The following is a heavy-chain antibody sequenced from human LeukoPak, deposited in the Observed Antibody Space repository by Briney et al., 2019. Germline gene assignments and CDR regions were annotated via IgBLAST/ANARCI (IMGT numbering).Heavy chain of an antibody. D-gene: IGHD6-19*01. CDR2: IYSGGST. V-gene: IGHV3-53*01. CDR3: ARRDSSGWYYLDY. CDR1: GFTVSSNY. J-gene: IGHJ4*02. Sequence: PGGSLRLSCAASGFTVSSNYMSWVRQAPGKGLEWVSVIYSGGSTYYADSVKGRFTISRDDSKNTLYLQMNSLRAEDTAVYYCARRDSSGWYYLDYWGQGTLVTVSS.